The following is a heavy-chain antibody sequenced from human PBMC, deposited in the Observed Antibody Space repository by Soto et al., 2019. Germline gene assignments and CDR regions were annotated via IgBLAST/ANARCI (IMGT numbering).Heavy chain of an antibody. CDR3: ARRDYSYYGFDV. J-gene: IGHJ6*02. CDR1: GFTFRSYS. CDR2: ISTSSSYI. V-gene: IGHV3-21*01. Sequence: GGSLRLSCVASGFTFRSYSMNWVRQAPGKGLEWVSSISTSSSYIYYADSVKGRFTISRDNAKNSLYLQMNSLRAEDTAVYYCARRDYSYYGFDVWGQGTTVTVSS.